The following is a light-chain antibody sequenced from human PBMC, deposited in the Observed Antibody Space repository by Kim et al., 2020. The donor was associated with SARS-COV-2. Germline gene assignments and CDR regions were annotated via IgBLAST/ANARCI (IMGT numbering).Light chain of an antibody. CDR3: QQRKSYALT. CDR1: QGIDAY. V-gene: IGKV1-9*01. J-gene: IGKJ5*01. CDR2: AAS. Sequence: IQLTQSPSSLSASVGDRVTITCRASQGIDAYLAWYQQKPGKAPKLLMYAASTLQSGVPSRFSGSGSGTDFTLTISSLQPEDSATYYSQQRKSYALTLGQGTRLEIK.